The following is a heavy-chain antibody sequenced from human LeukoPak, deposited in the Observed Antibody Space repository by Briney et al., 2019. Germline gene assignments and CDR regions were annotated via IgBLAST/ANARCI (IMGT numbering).Heavy chain of an antibody. D-gene: IGHD2-2*02. CDR1: GGTFSNSA. V-gene: IGHV1-69*13. CDR3: AGGTSTSCYTCYYFDD. J-gene: IGHJ4*02. CDR2: IIPLFGTT. Sequence: GASVKVSCKPSGGTFSNSAISWVRQAPGQGLEWMGGIIPLFGTTNYAQKFQGRVTITADESTSTAYMELSSLRSEDTAVYYCAGGTSTSCYTCYYFDDWGQGTLVTVSS.